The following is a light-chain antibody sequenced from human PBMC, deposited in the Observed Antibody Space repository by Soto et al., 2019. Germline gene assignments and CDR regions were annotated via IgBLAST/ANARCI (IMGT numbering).Light chain of an antibody. CDR2: GAS. CDR1: QSVSSK. Sequence: EIVMTPSQATLSVSPWEIANLSFRSSQSVSSKLAWYQQKPGLAPRLLIYGASTRATGIPARFSGSGSGTEFTLTISSLQSEDFAVYYCQQYNNWPPINFGQGTRLEIK. CDR3: QQYNNWPPIN. J-gene: IGKJ5*01. V-gene: IGKV3D-15*01.